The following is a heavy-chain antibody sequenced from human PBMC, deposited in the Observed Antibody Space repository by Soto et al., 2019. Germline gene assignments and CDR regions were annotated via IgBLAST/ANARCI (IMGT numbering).Heavy chain of an antibody. Sequence: QVQLQESGPGLVKPSQTLSLTCTVSGGSISSGGYYWSWIRQHPGKGLEWIGYIYYSGSTYYNPSLKSRVTISVDTSKNQFSLKLSSVTAADTAVYYCARESSGIPPYYYGMDVWGQGTTVTVSS. CDR3: ARESSGIPPYYYGMDV. D-gene: IGHD3-10*01. CDR2: IYYSGST. J-gene: IGHJ6*02. CDR1: GGSISSGGYY. V-gene: IGHV4-31*03.